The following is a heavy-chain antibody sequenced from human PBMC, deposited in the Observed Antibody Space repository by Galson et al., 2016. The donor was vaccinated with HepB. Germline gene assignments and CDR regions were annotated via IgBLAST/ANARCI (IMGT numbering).Heavy chain of an antibody. V-gene: IGHV4-39*01. D-gene: IGHD2-8*01. CDR1: GGSISDNSYS. CDR3: ARHAPDCSTSACYRYWFDP. CDR2: VHYSGPT. Sequence: SETLSLTCRVSGGSISDNSYSWGWIRQPPGKGLEWIGSVHYSGPTYYQSSLKSRVTISVDTSKNQSSLKLSSVTAADTAVYYCARHAPDCSTSACYRYWFDPWGQGTLVTVSS. J-gene: IGHJ5*02.